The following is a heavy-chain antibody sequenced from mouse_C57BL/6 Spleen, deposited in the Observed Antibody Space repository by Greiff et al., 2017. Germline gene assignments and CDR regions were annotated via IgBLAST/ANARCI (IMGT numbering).Heavy chain of an antibody. V-gene: IGHV5-16*01. D-gene: IGHD2-5*01. J-gene: IGHJ4*01. Sequence: EVKLVESEGGLVQPGSSMKLSCTASGFTFSDYYMAWVRQVPEKGLEWVANINYDGSSTYYLDSLKSRFIISRDNAKNILYLQMSSLKSEDTATYYCARDYYSNYEGGMDYWGQGTSVTVSS. CDR3: ARDYYSNYEGGMDY. CDR2: INYDGSST. CDR1: GFTFSDYY.